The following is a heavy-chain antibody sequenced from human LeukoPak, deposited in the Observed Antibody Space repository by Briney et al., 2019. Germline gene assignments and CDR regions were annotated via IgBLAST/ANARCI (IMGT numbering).Heavy chain of an antibody. CDR1: GYTFTTYG. CDR3: ARGQSGSYLSPPDY. CDR2: ISAYTGNT. D-gene: IGHD1-26*01. Sequence: ASVKVSCKASGYTFTTYGVSWVRQAPGQGLEWMGWISAYTGNTNYAQKLQGRVTMTTDTSTSTAYMELRSLRSDDTAVYYCARGQSGSYLSPPDYWGQGTLVTVSS. V-gene: IGHV1-18*01. J-gene: IGHJ4*02.